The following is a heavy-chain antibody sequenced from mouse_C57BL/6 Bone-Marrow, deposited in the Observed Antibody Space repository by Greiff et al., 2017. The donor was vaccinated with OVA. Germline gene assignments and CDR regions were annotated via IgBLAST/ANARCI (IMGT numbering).Heavy chain of an antibody. D-gene: IGHD2-3*01. J-gene: IGHJ4*01. CDR3: ARGGWLLLGDYAMDY. CDR1: GYTFTSYW. V-gene: IGHV1-72*01. CDR2: IDPNSGGT. Sequence: QVHVKQPGAELVKPGASVKLSCKASGYTFTSYWMHWVKQRPGRGLEWIGRIDPNSGGTKYHEKFKSKATLTVDKPYSTSYMQLSSLTSEDSAVYYWARGGWLLLGDYAMDYWGQGTSVTVSS.